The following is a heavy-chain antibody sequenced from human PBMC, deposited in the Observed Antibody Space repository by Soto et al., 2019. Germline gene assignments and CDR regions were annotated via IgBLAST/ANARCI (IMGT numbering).Heavy chain of an antibody. D-gene: IGHD3-16*02. CDR1: GFTFSSYW. CDR3: VRYTRSVGGSYRPDY. V-gene: IGHV3-74*01. J-gene: IGHJ4*02. CDR2: INSDGSIT. Sequence: GSLRLPCAASGFTFSSYWMHWVRQVPEKGLVWVSLINSDGSITNYADAVKVRFTISRDNVKNTLYLQMNSLRAEDTAVYYCVRYTRSVGGSYRPDYWGQGTLVTVYS.